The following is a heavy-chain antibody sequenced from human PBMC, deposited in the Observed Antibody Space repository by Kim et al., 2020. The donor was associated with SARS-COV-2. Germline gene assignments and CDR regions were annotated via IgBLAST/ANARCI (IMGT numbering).Heavy chain of an antibody. CDR1: GFLLSTDS. D-gene: IGHD2-21*02. CDR2: ISGDSRYI. CDR3: ASGPLQGGMDV. V-gene: IGHV3-21*01. Sequence: GGSLRLSCEGSGFLLSTDSMHWVRQAPGKGLEWVSSISGDSRYIYYADSVRGRLTVSRDNAKRSLYLQMNGLGVDDTAVYYCASGPLQGGMDVWGQGTKVTVSS. J-gene: IGHJ6*02.